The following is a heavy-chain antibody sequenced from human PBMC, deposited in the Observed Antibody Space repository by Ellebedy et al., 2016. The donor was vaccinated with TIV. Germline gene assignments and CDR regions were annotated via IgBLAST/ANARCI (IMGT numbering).Heavy chain of an antibody. CDR1: GYTFTGYY. CDR3: ARSSLGRLRFEY. J-gene: IGHJ4*02. V-gene: IGHV1-2*02. D-gene: IGHD5-12*01. Sequence: ASVKVSCKASGYTFTGYYMHWVRQASGQGLEWMGWINPNSGGTNYAQKFQGRVTMTRDTSISTAYMELSRLRSDDTAVYYCARSSLGRLRFEYWGQGTLVTVSS. CDR2: INPNSGGT.